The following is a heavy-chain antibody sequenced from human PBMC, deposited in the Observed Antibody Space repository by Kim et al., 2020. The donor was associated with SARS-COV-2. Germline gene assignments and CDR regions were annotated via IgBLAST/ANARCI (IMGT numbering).Heavy chain of an antibody. D-gene: IGHD3-10*01. CDR2: INHSGST. V-gene: IGHV4-34*01. CDR3: ARELWFGELIPPYYYYYGMDV. J-gene: IGHJ6*02. CDR1: GGSFSGYY. Sequence: SETLSLTCAVYGGSFSGYYWSWIRQPPGKGLEWIGEINHSGSTNYNPSLKSRVTISVDTSKNQFSLKLSSVTAADTAVYYCARELWFGELIPPYYYYYGMDVWGQGTTVTVSS.